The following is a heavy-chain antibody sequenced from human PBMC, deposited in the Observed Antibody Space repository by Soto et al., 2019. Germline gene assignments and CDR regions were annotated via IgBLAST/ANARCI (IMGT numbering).Heavy chain of an antibody. CDR2: IYYSGST. CDR1: GGSISSGGYY. J-gene: IGHJ6*02. CDR3: ATPGGGYNRDYYGMDV. Sequence: QVQLQESGPGLVKPSQTLSLTRTVSGGSISSGGYYWSWIRQHPGKGLEWIGYIYYSGSTYYNPSLKSRVTIYTSKNQFSLKLSSVTAADTAVYYCATPGGGYNRDYYGMDVWGQGTTVTVSS. D-gene: IGHD6-13*01. V-gene: IGHV4-31*03.